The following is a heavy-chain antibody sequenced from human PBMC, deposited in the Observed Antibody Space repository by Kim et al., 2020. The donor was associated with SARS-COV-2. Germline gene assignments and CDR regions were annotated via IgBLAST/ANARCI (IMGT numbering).Heavy chain of an antibody. Sequence: GGSLRLSCAASGFTFSDYYMSWIRQAPGKGLEWVSYISSSGSTIYYADSVKGRFTISRDNAKNSLYLQMNSLRAEDTAVYYCTLSRDGYNSFDYWGQGTLVTVSS. CDR1: GFTFSDYY. V-gene: IGHV3-11*01. J-gene: IGHJ4*02. D-gene: IGHD5-12*01. CDR2: ISSSGSTI. CDR3: TLSRDGYNSFDY.